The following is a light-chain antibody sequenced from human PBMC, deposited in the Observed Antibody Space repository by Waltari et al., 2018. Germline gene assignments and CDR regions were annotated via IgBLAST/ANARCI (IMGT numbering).Light chain of an antibody. V-gene: IGLV2-14*03. CDR3: SSFTRTNSWV. Sequence: ALAQPASVSGSPAQSITISCTGTSSDVGAYNYVSWYQQHPGKAPRLMIYDVNNRPSGVSNRFSGSKSGNTASLTISGLQAEDEADYYCSSFTRTNSWVFGGGTKLTVL. CDR1: SSDVGAYNY. CDR2: DVN. J-gene: IGLJ3*02.